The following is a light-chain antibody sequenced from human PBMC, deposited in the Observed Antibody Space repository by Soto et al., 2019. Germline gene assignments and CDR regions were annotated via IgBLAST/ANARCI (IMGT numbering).Light chain of an antibody. CDR3: PQSYSAPLFT. CDR1: QSISSY. Sequence: DIQMTQSPSSLSASVGDRVTITCRASQSISSYLNWYQQKPGKAPKLLIHAASRLQSGVPSRFRGSGSGTDFTLTISSLQPEDFATYYCPQSYSAPLFTFGPGTKVDIK. CDR2: AAS. V-gene: IGKV1-39*01. J-gene: IGKJ3*01.